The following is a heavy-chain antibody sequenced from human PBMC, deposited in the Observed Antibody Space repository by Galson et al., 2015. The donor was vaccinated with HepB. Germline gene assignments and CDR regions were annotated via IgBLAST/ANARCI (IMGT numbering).Heavy chain of an antibody. CDR2: ISAYNGNT. Sequence: SCKASGYTFTSYGISWVRQAPGQGLEWMGWISAYNGNTNYAQKLQGRVTMTTDTSTSTAYMELRSLRSDDTAVYYCARAPNYYDILTGYYPVWYFDLWGRGTLVTVSS. D-gene: IGHD3-9*01. V-gene: IGHV1-18*01. CDR1: GYTFTSYG. CDR3: ARAPNYYDILTGYYPVWYFDL. J-gene: IGHJ2*01.